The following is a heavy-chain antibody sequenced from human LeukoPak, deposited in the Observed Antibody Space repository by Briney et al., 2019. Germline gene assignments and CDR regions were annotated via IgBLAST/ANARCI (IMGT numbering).Heavy chain of an antibody. D-gene: IGHD3-22*01. CDR1: GGSISSGGYY. V-gene: IGHV4-31*03. CDR3: ARGTYYYDSSGYLLPFDY. CDR2: IYYSGST. J-gene: IGHJ4*02. Sequence: SETLSLTCTVSGGSISSGGYYWSWIRQPPGKGLEWIGYIYYSGSTYYNPSLKSRVTISVDTSKNQFSLKLSSVTAADTAVYYCARGTYYYDSSGYLLPFDYWGQGTLVTVSS.